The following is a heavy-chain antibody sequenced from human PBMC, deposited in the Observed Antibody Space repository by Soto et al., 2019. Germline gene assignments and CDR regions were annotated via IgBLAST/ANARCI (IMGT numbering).Heavy chain of an antibody. CDR1: GYTFTTYG. J-gene: IGHJ4*02. Sequence: QVQLVQSGTEVKKPGASVKVSCKTSGYTFTTYGVNWVRQAPGQGLEWMGWISGYNGNTNYPQKFQGRVTMTTDTSRSPADMELRSLTFEDTAVYYCARGAHGSGYAVYWGQGTLVTVS. CDR3: ARGAHGSGYAVY. V-gene: IGHV1-18*01. D-gene: IGHD3-3*01. CDR2: ISGYNGNT.